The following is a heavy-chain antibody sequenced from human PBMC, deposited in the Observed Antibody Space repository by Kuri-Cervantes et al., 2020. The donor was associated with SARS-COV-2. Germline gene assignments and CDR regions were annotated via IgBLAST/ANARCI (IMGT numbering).Heavy chain of an antibody. V-gene: IGHV3-11*03. D-gene: IGHD2-2*01. CDR1: GFTFSDYY. J-gene: IGHJ4*02. Sequence: GGSLRLSCAASGFTFSDYYMSWIRQAPGKGLEWVSYISSSSSYTNYADSVKGRFTISRDNAKNSLYLQMNSLRAEDTAVYYCARGGLYCSSTSCYGTHFDYWGQGTLVTVSS. CDR3: ARGGLYCSSTSCYGTHFDY. CDR2: ISSSSSYT.